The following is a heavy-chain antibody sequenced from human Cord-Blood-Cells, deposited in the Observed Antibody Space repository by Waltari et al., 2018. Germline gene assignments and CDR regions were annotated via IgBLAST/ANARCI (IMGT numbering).Heavy chain of an antibody. D-gene: IGHD7-27*01. J-gene: IGHJ4*02. CDR3: AKVRNWGGNYFDY. CDR2: ISGSGGST. V-gene: IGHV3-23*01. Sequence: EVQLLESGGGLVQPGGSLRLSCAAAGFTFSSYAMSWVRQAPGKGLEWVSAISGSGGSTYYADSVKGRFTISRDNSKNTLYLQMNSLRAEDTAVYYCAKVRNWGGNYFDYWGQGTLVTVSS. CDR1: GFTFSSYA.